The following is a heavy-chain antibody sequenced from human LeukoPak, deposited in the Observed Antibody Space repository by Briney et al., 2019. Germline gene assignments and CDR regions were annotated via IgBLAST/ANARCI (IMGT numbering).Heavy chain of an antibody. CDR2: VDYSGGDT. V-gene: IGHV3-23*01. Sequence: PGGSLRLSCTVSGFTLSSYEMSWIRRAPGKGLEWVSSVDYSGGDTHYADSVMGRFTISRDNAKNSLYLQMNSLRAEDTALYYCASGGIYYGAAFDFWGQGTLVTVSS. CDR1: GFTLSSYE. J-gene: IGHJ4*02. D-gene: IGHD1-26*01. CDR3: ASGGIYYGAAFDF.